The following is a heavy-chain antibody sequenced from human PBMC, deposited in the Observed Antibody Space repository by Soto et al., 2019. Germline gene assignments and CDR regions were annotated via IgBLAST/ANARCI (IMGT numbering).Heavy chain of an antibody. CDR1: GFTVSSNY. CDR3: ARVKWERLGRWFDP. CDR2: IYSGGST. Sequence: EVQLVESGGGLIQPGGSLRLSCAASGFTVSSNYMSWVRQAPGKGLEWVSVIYSGGSTYYADSVKGRFTISRDNSNNTMYLQMNSLRAEDTAVYYCARVKWERLGRWFDPWGQGTLVTVSS. D-gene: IGHD1-26*01. J-gene: IGHJ5*02. V-gene: IGHV3-53*01.